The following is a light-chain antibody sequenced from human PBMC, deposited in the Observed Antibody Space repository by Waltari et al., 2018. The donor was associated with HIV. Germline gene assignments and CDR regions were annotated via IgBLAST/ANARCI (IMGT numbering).Light chain of an antibody. CDR1: SGSIASNS. CDR2: EDY. CDR3: QSFDTNNHWV. Sequence: NFMLTQPHSVSESPEKTVTISCTRTSGSIASNSVQWFQQRPGKAPTPILYEDYQRPSGVPDRFSGTLDESSNSASLTISGVKTEDEADYYCQSFDTNNHWVFGGGTRLTVL. V-gene: IGLV6-57*03. J-gene: IGLJ3*02.